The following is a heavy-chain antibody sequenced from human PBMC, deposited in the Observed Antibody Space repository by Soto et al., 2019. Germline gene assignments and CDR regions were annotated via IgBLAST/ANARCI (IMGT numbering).Heavy chain of an antibody. J-gene: IGHJ6*03. Sequence: PGGSLRLSCAASGFTFSSYAMSRVRQAPGRGLEWVSAISGSGGSTYYADSVKGRFTISRDNSKNTLYLQMNSLRAEDTAVYYCAKAIGNYYYYMDVWGKGTTVTVSS. V-gene: IGHV3-23*01. CDR1: GFTFSSYA. CDR2: ISGSGGST. CDR3: AKAIGNYYYYMDV.